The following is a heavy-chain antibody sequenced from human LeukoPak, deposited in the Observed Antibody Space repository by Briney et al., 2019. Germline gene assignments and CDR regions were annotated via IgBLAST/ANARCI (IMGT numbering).Heavy chain of an antibody. CDR1: GFTVSSNY. CDR3: ERSPGFY. Sequence: PGGSLRLSCAASGFTVSSNYMSWVRQAPGKGLEWVAFIRYDGSNKYYADSVKGRFTIPRDNSKNTLYLQMNSLRAEDTAVYYCERSPGFYWGQGNLVTVSS. D-gene: IGHD4-17*01. J-gene: IGHJ4*02. V-gene: IGHV3-30*02. CDR2: IRYDGSNK.